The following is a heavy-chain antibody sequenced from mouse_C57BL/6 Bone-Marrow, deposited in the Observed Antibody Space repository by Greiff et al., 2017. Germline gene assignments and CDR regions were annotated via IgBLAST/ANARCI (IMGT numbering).Heavy chain of an antibody. CDR1: GYTFTSYW. V-gene: IGHV1-50*01. J-gene: IGHJ2*01. CDR3: AGVRY. Sequence: VQLQQPGAELVKPGASVKLSCKASGYTFTSYWMQWVKQRPGQGLEWIGEIDPSDSYTNYNQKFKGKATLTVDTSSSTAYMQLSGLTSVDSAVYYYAGVRYWGQGTTLTVSS. CDR2: IDPSDSYT.